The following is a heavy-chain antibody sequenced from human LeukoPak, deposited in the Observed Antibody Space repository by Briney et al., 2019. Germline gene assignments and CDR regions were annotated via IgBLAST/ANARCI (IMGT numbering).Heavy chain of an antibody. CDR3: ARRDYDSGGHYGPDNWFDP. V-gene: IGHV4-59*01. Sequence: PSETLSLTCTVSGGSISSYYWSWIRQPPGKGLEWIGYIYYSGSTNYNPSLKSRVTISVDTSKNQFSLKLSSVTAADTAVYYCARRDYDSGGHYGPDNWFDPWGQGIQVTVSP. CDR2: IYYSGST. CDR1: GGSISSYY. D-gene: IGHD3-22*01. J-gene: IGHJ5*02.